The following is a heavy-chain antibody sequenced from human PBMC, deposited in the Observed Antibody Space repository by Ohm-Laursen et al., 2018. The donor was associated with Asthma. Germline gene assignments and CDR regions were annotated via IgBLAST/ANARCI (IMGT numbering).Heavy chain of an antibody. CDR2: IYSDGST. V-gene: IGHV3-53*01. CDR3: VRDGGIAARHYCGMDV. Sequence: GSLRLSCAASGFTVSNTYMSWVRQAPGRGLEWVSIIYSDGSTYYADSVKGRFTISRVSSKNTIYLQMNSLRAEDTAVYYCVRDGGIAARHYCGMDVWGQGTTVTVSS. J-gene: IGHJ6*02. D-gene: IGHD6-6*01. CDR1: GFTVSNTY.